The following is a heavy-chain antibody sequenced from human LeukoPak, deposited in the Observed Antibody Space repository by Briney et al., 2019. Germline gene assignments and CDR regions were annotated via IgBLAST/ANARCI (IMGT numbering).Heavy chain of an antibody. D-gene: IGHD2-15*01. CDR1: GFTFSSYG. CDR3: AKDWGCSGGSCYYYYYYMDV. V-gene: IGHV3-30*02. Sequence: GGSLRLSCAASGFTFSSYGMHWVRQAPGKGLEWVAFIRYDGSNKYYADSVKGRFTISRDNSKNTLYLQMNSLRAEDTAVYYCAKDWGCSGGSCYYYYYYMDVWGKGTTVTISS. CDR2: IRYDGSNK. J-gene: IGHJ6*03.